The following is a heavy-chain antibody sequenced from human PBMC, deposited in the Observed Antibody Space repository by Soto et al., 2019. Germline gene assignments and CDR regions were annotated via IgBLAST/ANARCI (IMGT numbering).Heavy chain of an antibody. V-gene: IGHV4-30-4*01. CDR3: VRGVYCGGNCYSGTDY. CDR1: GGSVSSGDYF. J-gene: IGHJ4*02. CDR2: IHHTEST. Sequence: PSETLSLTCTVSGGSVSSGDYFWTWIRQPPGKGLEWIGYIHHTESTYYNPFLKSRLTISSDTSKNQFSLDLRSVTGADTAVYYCVRGVYCGGNCYSGTDYWGRGTQVTVSS. D-gene: IGHD2-21*02.